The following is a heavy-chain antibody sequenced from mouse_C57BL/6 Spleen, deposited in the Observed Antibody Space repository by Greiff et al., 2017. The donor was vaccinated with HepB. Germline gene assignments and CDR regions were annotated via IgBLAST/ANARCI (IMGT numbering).Heavy chain of an antibody. V-gene: IGHV1-64*01. CDR1: GYTFTSYW. D-gene: IGHD2-1*01. J-gene: IGHJ4*01. CDR3: ARRGNYEEDYAMDY. CDR2: IHPNSGST. Sequence: QVQLQQPGAELVKPGASVKLSCKASGYTFTSYWMHWVKQRPGQGLEWIGMIHPNSGSTNYNEKFKSKATLTVDKSSSTAYMQLSSLTSEDSAVYYCARRGNYEEDYAMDYWGQGTSVTVSS.